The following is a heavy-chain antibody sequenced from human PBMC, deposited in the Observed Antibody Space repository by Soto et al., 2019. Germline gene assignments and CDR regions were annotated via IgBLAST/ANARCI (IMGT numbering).Heavy chain of an antibody. CDR3: ATFGARVVTGFRSFDY. D-gene: IGHD2-21*02. J-gene: IGHJ4*01. CDR1: GFTFDDYA. Sequence: PGGSLRLSCAASGFTFDDYAMHWVRLIPGKGLEWVSGISWNSHSVGYADSVKGRFTISRDNAKNSLYLQMSSLRLEDTGLHYCATFGARVVTGFRSFDYWGHGTLVTVSS. CDR2: ISWNSHSV. V-gene: IGHV3-9*01.